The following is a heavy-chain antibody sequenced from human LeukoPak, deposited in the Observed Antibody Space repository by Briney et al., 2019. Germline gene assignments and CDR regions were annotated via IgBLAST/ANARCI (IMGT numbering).Heavy chain of an antibody. J-gene: IGHJ4*02. Sequence: GDSLRLSCAASGFTFTKYWMTWVRQAPGKGLEWVSSISSSSSYIYYADSVKGRFTISRDNAKNSLYLQMNSLRAEDTAVYYCARFSPLGVDYWGQGTLVTVSS. CDR3: ARFSPLGVDY. CDR2: ISSSSSYI. V-gene: IGHV3-21*01. CDR1: GFTFTKYW.